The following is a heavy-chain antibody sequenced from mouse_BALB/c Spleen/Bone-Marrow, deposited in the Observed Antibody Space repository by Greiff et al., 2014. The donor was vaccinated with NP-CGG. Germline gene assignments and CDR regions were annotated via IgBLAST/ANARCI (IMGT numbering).Heavy chain of an antibody. J-gene: IGHJ1*01. CDR3: ARYDYGWYFSV. D-gene: IGHD2-4*01. CDR2: TDPANGNT. V-gene: IGHV14-3*02. Sequence: EVKLMESGAELVKPGASVKLSCTASGFNIKDIYMHWVKQRPEQGLEWIGRTDPANGNTKYDPKFQGKATITADTSSNTAYLQLSSLTSEDTAVYYCARYDYGWYFSVWGAGTTVTVSS. CDR1: GFNIKDIY.